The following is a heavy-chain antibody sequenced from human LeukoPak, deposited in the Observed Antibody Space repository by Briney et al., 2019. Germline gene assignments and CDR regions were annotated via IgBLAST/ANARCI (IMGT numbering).Heavy chain of an antibody. Sequence: GASVKVSCKASGYSFIRYDINCVRQATGQGLEWVGWLNVNTGNTAYAEKFQGRITITRDTSMRTVHMELSSLRSDDTAVFYCARLGGELLRPADYWGQGTLVTVSS. CDR1: GYSFIRYD. V-gene: IGHV1-8*01. D-gene: IGHD1-26*01. CDR2: LNVNTGNT. CDR3: ARLGGELLRPADY. J-gene: IGHJ4*02.